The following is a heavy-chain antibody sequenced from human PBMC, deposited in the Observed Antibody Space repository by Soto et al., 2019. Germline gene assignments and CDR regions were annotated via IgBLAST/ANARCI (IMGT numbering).Heavy chain of an antibody. CDR2: IYWDDDK. CDR3: AHRVLRTVFGLVTTTAIYFDF. CDR1: GFSLTTSGVG. Sequence: QITLNESGPTQVKPRQTLTLTCTFSGFSLTTSGVGVSWIRQSPGKAPEWLALIYWDDDKGYSPSLKSRLTITKDTSKNQVVLTMADLDPADTATYYCAHRVLRTVFGLVTTTAIYFDFWGQGTPVAVSS. J-gene: IGHJ4*02. V-gene: IGHV2-5*02. D-gene: IGHD3-3*01.